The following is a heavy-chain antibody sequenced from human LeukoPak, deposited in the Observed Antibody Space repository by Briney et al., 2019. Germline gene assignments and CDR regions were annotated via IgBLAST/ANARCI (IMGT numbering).Heavy chain of an antibody. CDR2: FSATDGSA. Sequence: PGGSLRLSCAASGFTFSAYAMTWVRQAPGKGLEWVSAFSATDGSAQYADSVKGRFTISRDSTTNTLFLQMSSLRAEDTAVYYCARVQITEAVTGPFDVWGQGTMVSVSS. CDR1: GFTFSAYA. D-gene: IGHD6-13*01. J-gene: IGHJ3*01. CDR3: ARVQITEAVTGPFDV. V-gene: IGHV3-23*01.